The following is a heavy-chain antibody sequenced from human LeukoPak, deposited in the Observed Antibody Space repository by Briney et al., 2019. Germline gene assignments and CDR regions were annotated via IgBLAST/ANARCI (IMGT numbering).Heavy chain of an antibody. V-gene: IGHV3-30*18. CDR3: AKDRVVTTITTFDY. J-gene: IGHJ4*02. CDR1: GFTFSNYG. Sequence: GGSLRLSCAASGFTFSNYGMHWVRQAPGKGLEWVAIISYDGSNKYYADSVKGRFTISRDNSKNTLYLQMNSLRAEDTAVYYSAKDRVVTTITTFDYWGQGTLVTVSS. CDR2: ISYDGSNK. D-gene: IGHD5-12*01.